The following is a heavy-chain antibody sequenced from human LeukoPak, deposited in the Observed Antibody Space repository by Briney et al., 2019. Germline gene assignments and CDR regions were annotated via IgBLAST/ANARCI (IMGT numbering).Heavy chain of an antibody. CDR1: GFTFSDYY. CDR3: ASYEPYYYDSSGYQYFQH. J-gene: IGHJ1*01. D-gene: IGHD3-22*01. V-gene: IGHV3-11*04. CDR2: INSSGSTI. Sequence: GGSLRLSCAASGFTFSDYYMSWIRQAPGKGLEWVSYINSSGSTIYYADSVKGRFTISRDNAKNSLYLQMNSLRAEDTAVYYCASYEPYYYDSSGYQYFQHWGQGTLVTVSS.